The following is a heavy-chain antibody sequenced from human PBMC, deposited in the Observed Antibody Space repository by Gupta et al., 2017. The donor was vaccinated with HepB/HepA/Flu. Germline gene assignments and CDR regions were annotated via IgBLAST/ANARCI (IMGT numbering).Heavy chain of an antibody. D-gene: IGHD2-21*02. Sequence: HVRLQQCGAGLLNPPETLSLTCAAYVYSGSFSGYYWTWIRQPPGKGLEWIGEINHAGNTTYTPSLKSRVSMTIDTSKNQFSLKRNSVTAADTAVYYCARGESSWVTERRVNFDDWGQGNLVTVSS. CDR3: ARGESSWVTERRVNFDD. J-gene: IGHJ4*02. CDR1: VYSGSFSGYY. V-gene: IGHV4-34*01. CDR2: INHAGNT.